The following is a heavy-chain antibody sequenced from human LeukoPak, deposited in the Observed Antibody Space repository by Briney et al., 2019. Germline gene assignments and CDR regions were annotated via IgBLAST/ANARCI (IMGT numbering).Heavy chain of an antibody. Sequence: PSETLSLTCTVSGASIRSGDYYWSWIRQPPGKGLEWIGYIYDSGSTNYNPSLKSRVTISVDTSKNQFSLKLSSVTAADTAVYYCARGGRGYSYGYFNYWGQGTLVSVSS. V-gene: IGHV4-30-4*01. CDR1: GASIRSGDYY. J-gene: IGHJ4*02. D-gene: IGHD5-18*01. CDR3: ARGGRGYSYGYFNY. CDR2: IYDSGST.